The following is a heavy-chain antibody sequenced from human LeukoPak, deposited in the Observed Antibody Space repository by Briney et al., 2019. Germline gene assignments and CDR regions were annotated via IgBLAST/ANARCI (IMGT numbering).Heavy chain of an antibody. CDR1: GGSISSYY. CDR2: IYYSGST. Sequence: SETLSLTCTVSGGSISSYYWSWIRQPPGKGLEWIGYIYYSGSTNYNPSLKSRVTISVDTSKNQFSLKLSSVTAADTAVYYCARCIAVAPFYYYYYMDVWGKGTTVTISS. CDR3: ARCIAVAPFYYYYYMDV. J-gene: IGHJ6*03. V-gene: IGHV4-59*01. D-gene: IGHD6-19*01.